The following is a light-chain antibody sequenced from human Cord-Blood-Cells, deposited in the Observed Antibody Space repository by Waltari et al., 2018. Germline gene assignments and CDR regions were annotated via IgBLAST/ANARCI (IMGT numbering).Light chain of an antibody. CDR2: SNS. J-gene: IGLJ3*02. CDR1: SSNTGTNT. V-gene: IGLV1-44*01. Sequence: QSVLTQPPSASGTPGQRVTLSCSGSSSNTGTNTVTWYQQPPGTAPSLLIYSNSQRPSGVPDRFSGSKSGTSASLAISGLQSEDEADYYCAAWDDSLNGPNWVFGGGTKLTVL. CDR3: AAWDDSLNGPNWV.